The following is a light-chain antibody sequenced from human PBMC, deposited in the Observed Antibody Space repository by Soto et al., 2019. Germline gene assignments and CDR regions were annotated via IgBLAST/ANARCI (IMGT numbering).Light chain of an antibody. CDR2: TAT. V-gene: IGKV1-5*01. CDR1: QGISQY. CDR3: QQYNGYSTWT. J-gene: IGKJ1*01. Sequence: DIQMTQSPSTLSASVGDRVTITCRASQGISQYVAWYQQKPGKAPKLLIYTATVLQGGVPSRFSGSGSGTEFTLTISSLQPDDFATYYCQQYNGYSTWTFGQGTKVDIK.